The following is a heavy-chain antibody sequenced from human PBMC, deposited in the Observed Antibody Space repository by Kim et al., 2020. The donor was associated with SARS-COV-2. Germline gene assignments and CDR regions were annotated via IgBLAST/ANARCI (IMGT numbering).Heavy chain of an antibody. D-gene: IGHD6-13*01. CDR2: INHSGST. CDR3: ARGNGSSSWSYFDY. J-gene: IGHJ4*02. CDR1: GGSFSGYY. V-gene: IGHV4-34*01. Sequence: SETLSLTCAVYGGSFSGYYWSWIRQPPGKGLEWIGEINHSGSTNYNPSLKSRVTISVDTSKNQFSLKLSSVTAADTAVYYCARGNGSSSWSYFDYWGQGTLVTVSS.